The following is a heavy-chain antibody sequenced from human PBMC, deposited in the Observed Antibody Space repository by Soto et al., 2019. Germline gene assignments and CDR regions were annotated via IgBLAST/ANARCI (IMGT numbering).Heavy chain of an antibody. CDR2: IYYSGST. Sequence: TVSGGSISSYYWSWIRQPPGKGLEWIGYIYYSGSTNYNPSLKSRVTLSVDTSQNQFSLEQSSVTATDTAVYYCSRALEGRDIDYWGQGTLVTVSS. CDR1: GGSISSYY. V-gene: IGHV4-59*01. D-gene: IGHD1-1*01. J-gene: IGHJ4*02. CDR3: SRALEGRDIDY.